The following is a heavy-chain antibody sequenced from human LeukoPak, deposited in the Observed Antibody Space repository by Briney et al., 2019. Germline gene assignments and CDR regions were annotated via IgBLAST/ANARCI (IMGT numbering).Heavy chain of an antibody. D-gene: IGHD1-1*01. CDR2: ISSSSIYI. Sequence: GGSLRLSCAASGFIFSSYSMNWVRQAPGEGLEWVSSISSSSIYIYYADSLKGRFTISRDNAKNSLYLQMSSLRAEDTAVYYCVRHRTASDYWGQGALVTVSS. CDR3: VRHRTASDY. V-gene: IGHV3-21*01. CDR1: GFIFSSYS. J-gene: IGHJ4*02.